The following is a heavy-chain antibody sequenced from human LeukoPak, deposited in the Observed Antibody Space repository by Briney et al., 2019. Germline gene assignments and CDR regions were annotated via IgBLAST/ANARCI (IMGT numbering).Heavy chain of an antibody. J-gene: IGHJ4*02. Sequence: PSETLSLTCAVSGYSISSGSYWGWIRQPPGKGLEYIGSMYHSGSTYYNPSLKSRVTISVDTSKNQFSLNLRSVTAADTAVYYCARQSNTLIYSRQFASWGQGTQVTVSS. D-gene: IGHD2-21*01. CDR3: ARQSNTLIYSRQFAS. V-gene: IGHV4-38-2*01. CDR1: GYSISSGSY. CDR2: MYHSGST.